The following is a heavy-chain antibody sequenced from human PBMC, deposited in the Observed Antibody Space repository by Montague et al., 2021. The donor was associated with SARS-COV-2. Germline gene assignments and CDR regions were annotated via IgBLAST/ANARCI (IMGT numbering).Heavy chain of an antibody. V-gene: IGHV3-23*01. J-gene: IGHJ4*02. D-gene: IGHD2-21*01. CDR1: GFSFIGYS. CDR2: LRGSDGAT. Sequence: SLRLSCAASGFSFIGYSMSWVRQTPGKGLELVSALRGSDGATFYXDSVNGHFTISRDTSKNTLFLQMISLRADDSALYYCARGAFSYGINIMDSWGQGTLVTVSS. CDR3: ARGAFSYGINIMDS.